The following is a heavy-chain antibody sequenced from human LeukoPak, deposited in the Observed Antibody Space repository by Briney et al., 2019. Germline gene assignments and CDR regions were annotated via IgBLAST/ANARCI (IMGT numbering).Heavy chain of an antibody. Sequence: GGSLRLSCAASGFTFSSYWMHWGRQAPGKGLVWGSRINSDGSSTSYADSVKGRFTVSRDTAKNTLYLQMNSLRAEDTAVYYCARDRKDFDYWGQGTMVTVSS. V-gene: IGHV3-74*01. CDR3: ARDRKDFDY. CDR1: GFTFSSYW. CDR2: INSDGSST. J-gene: IGHJ4*02.